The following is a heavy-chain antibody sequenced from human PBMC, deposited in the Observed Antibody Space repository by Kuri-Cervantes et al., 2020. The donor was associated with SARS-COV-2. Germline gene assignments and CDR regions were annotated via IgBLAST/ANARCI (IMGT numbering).Heavy chain of an antibody. J-gene: IGHJ4*02. CDR3: AGGTRRYYDFWSGYFSPALDY. Sequence: SETLSLTCTVSGGSISSGSYYWSWIRQPAGKGLEWIGRIYTSGSTNYNPSLKSRVTISVDTSKNQFSLKLSSGTAADTAVYYCAGGTRRYYDFWSGYFSPALDYWGQGTLVTVSS. V-gene: IGHV4-61*02. D-gene: IGHD3-3*01. CDR2: IYTSGST. CDR1: GGSISSGSYY.